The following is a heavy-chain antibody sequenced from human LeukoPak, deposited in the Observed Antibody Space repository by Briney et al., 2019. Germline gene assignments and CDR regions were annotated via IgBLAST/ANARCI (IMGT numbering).Heavy chain of an antibody. CDR3: ARAHIVSGTKLPDG. CDR2: INPNRGGT. D-gene: IGHD5/OR15-5a*01. J-gene: IGHJ4*02. Sequence: GASVKVSCKASGYSFTGYAMHWVRQAPGQGLEWVGWINPNRGGTNYAQKFQGRVTITRNTSISTAYMELSRMRSHDTTGYYCARAHIVSGTKLPDGWGQGSLVTVSS. V-gene: IGHV1-2*02. CDR1: GYSFTGYA.